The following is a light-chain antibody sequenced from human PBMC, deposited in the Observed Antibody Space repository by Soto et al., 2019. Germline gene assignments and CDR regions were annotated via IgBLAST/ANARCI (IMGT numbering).Light chain of an antibody. CDR1: QGISNY. CDR3: QQANSLPIT. CDR2: AAS. V-gene: IGKV1-17*03. J-gene: IGKJ5*01. Sequence: DIQMTQSPSAMSASVGERVFITCGASQGISNYLAWFQQKPGKVPQRLIYAASNLQSGVPSRFSGSGSGTEFTLTISSLQPEDFATYYCQQANSLPITFGQGTRLEI.